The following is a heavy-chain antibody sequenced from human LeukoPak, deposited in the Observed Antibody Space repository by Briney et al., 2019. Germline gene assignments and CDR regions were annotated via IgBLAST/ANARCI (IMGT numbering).Heavy chain of an antibody. CDR2: MFYSGST. CDR3: ARGPSPLRGVPLGY. CDR1: GGSISSSSYY. Sequence: SETLSLTCAVSGGSISSSSYYWAWIRQPPGKGLEWVGSMFYSGSTYYNPSLKSRVTISVNTSKNQFSLKLSSVTAADTAVYYCARGPSPLRGVPLGYWGQGTLVTVSS. D-gene: IGHD3-10*01. V-gene: IGHV4-39*07. J-gene: IGHJ4*02.